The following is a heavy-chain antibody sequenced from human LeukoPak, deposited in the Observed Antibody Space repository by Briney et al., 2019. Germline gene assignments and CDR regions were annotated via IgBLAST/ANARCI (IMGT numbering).Heavy chain of an antibody. Sequence: QSGGSLRLSCAASGFTFSSYGMHWVRQAPGKGLEWVAFIRYDGSNKYYADSVKGRFTISRDNSKNTLYLQTNSLRAEDTAVYYCAKARGYCSGGSCYSRDDAFDIWGQGTMVTVSS. CDR2: IRYDGSNK. D-gene: IGHD2-15*01. J-gene: IGHJ3*02. V-gene: IGHV3-30*02. CDR3: AKARGYCSGGSCYSRDDAFDI. CDR1: GFTFSSYG.